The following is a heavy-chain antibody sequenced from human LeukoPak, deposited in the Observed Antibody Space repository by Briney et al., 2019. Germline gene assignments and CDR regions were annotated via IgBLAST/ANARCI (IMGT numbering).Heavy chain of an antibody. D-gene: IGHD6-13*01. J-gene: IGHJ4*02. V-gene: IGHV3-23*01. CDR1: GFTLSTNA. Sequence: GGSLRLSCLTSGFTLSTNAMSWVRQAPGKGLEWVSSITAIDGRTYYADSVRGRFTISRDNSKNTVYLQLNSLRAGDTAIYYCTKDRRGPAAGTWYFDSWGQGTLVTVSS. CDR3: TKDRRGPAAGTWYFDS. CDR2: ITAIDGRT.